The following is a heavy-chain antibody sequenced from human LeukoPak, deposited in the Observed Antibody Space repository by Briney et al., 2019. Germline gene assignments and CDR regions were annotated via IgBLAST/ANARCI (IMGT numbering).Heavy chain of an antibody. Sequence: PGRSLRLSCAASGFTFSSYAMHWVRQAPGKGLEWVAVISYDGSNKYYADSVKGRFTISRDNSKNTLYLQMNSLRAEDTAVYYCARPRLPYPGLNGFDYWGQGTLVTVSS. CDR3: ARPRLPYPGLNGFDY. V-gene: IGHV3-30-3*01. CDR1: GFTFSSYA. D-gene: IGHD3-16*01. J-gene: IGHJ4*02. CDR2: ISYDGSNK.